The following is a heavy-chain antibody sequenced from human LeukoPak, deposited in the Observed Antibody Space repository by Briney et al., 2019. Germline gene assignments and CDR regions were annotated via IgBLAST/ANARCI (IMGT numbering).Heavy chain of an antibody. D-gene: IGHD1-26*01. Sequence: GGSLRLSCAASGFTFSSYSMNWVRQAPGKGLEWDSSISSSSSYIYYADSVKGRFTISRDNAKNSLYLQMNSLRAEDTAVYYCARVGGGYYFDYWGQGTLVTVSS. CDR3: ARVGGGYYFDY. CDR1: GFTFSSYS. V-gene: IGHV3-21*01. CDR2: ISSSSSYI. J-gene: IGHJ4*02.